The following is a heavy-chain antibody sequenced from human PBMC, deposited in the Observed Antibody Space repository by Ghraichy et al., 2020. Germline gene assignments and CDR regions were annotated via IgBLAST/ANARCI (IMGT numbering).Heavy chain of an antibody. CDR3: ARVGRLLLWFGEISITDNWFDP. Sequence: SETLSLTCTVSGGSISSYYWSWIRQPPGKGLEWIGYIYYSGSTNYNPSLKSRVTISVDTSKNQFSLKLSSVTAADTAVYYCARVGRLLLWFGEISITDNWFDPWGQGTLVTVSS. J-gene: IGHJ5*02. V-gene: IGHV4-59*01. D-gene: IGHD3-10*01. CDR2: IYYSGST. CDR1: GGSISSYY.